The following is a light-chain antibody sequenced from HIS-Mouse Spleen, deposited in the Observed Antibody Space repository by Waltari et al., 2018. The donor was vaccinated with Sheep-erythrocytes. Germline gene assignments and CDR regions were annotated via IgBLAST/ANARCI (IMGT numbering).Light chain of an antibody. CDR3: CSYAGSYNHV. CDR1: SSDVGCYNY. Sequence: QSALTQPRPVSGSPGQSVTISCTGTSSDVGCYNYVSWYKQHPGKATKLIIYDVRKPHSGVPDRLSGSKSGNTASRTISGLQAEDEADYYCCSYAGSYNHVFATGTKVTVL. CDR2: DVR. J-gene: IGLJ1*01. V-gene: IGLV2-11*01.